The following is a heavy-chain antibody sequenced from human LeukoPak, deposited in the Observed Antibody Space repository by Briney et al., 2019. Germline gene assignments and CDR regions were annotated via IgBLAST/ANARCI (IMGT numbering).Heavy chain of an antibody. D-gene: IGHD3-22*01. CDR2: MNPNSGGT. J-gene: IGHJ4*02. CDR3: ARHRDFDSTGYYYPLFDY. CDR1: GYTFTAYY. Sequence: ASVKVSCKTSGYTFTAYYIHWLRQAPGQGLEWMGWMNPNSGGTKYAQTFQGRVTMTRDTSISTAYMELSRLRSDDAAVYYCARHRDFDSTGYYYPLFDYWGQGTLVTVSS. V-gene: IGHV1-2*02.